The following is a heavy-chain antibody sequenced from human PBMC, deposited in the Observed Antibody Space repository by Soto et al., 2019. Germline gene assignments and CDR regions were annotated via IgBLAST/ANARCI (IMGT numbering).Heavy chain of an antibody. CDR3: ARDAGRWSAELCMDV. J-gene: IGHJ6*01. Sequence: PGGSLRLSCVASGFTFSSYEMNWVRQAPGKGLEWVSYISSSGSTIYYAGSVKGRFTISRDNAKNSLYLQMNSLRAEDTAVYYCARDAGRWSAELCMDVWGQGT. CDR1: GFTFSSYE. V-gene: IGHV3-48*03. D-gene: IGHD3-10*01. CDR2: ISSSGSTI.